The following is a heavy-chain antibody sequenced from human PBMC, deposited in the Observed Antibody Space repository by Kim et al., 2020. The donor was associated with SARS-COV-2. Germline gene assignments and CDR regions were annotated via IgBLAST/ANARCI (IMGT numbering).Heavy chain of an antibody. CDR3: ARDDRVGLDYLAPVDY. J-gene: IGHJ4*02. V-gene: IGHV3-30*04. D-gene: IGHD1-26*01. CDR2: ISYDGSNK. CDR1: GFTFSSYA. Sequence: GGSLRLSCAASGFTFSSYAMHWVRQAPGKGLEWVAVISYDGSNKYYADSVKGRFTISRDNSKNTLYLQMNSLRAEDTAVYYCARDDRVGLDYLAPVDYWGQGTLVTVSS.